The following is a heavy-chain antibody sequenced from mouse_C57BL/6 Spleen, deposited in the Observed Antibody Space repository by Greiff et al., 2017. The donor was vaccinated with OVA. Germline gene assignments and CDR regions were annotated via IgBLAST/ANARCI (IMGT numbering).Heavy chain of an antibody. V-gene: IGHV1-69*01. J-gene: IGHJ2*01. CDR2: IDPSDSYT. CDR3: ARSGYGYYFDY. D-gene: IGHD2-2*01. Sequence: VQLQQSGAELVMPGASVKLSCKASGYTFTSYWMHWVKQRPGQGLEWIGEIDPSDSYTNYNQKFKGKSTLTVDKSSSTAYMQLSSLTSEDSAVYYCARSGYGYYFDYWGQGTTLTVSS. CDR1: GYTFTSYW.